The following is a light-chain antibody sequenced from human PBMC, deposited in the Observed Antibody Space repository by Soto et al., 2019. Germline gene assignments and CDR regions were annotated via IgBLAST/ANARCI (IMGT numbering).Light chain of an antibody. J-gene: IGKJ3*01. CDR3: QQTYSPQFT. CDR2: AAS. V-gene: IGKV1-39*01. CDR1: QGISSY. Sequence: IQMTQSPSRLSASVGARVPITCRASQGISSYVNWFQQKPGKVPKVLIYAASSLQSGVPSRFSGRGSGTDFTLTISSLQPEDFATYYCQQTYSPQFTFGPGTKVDIK.